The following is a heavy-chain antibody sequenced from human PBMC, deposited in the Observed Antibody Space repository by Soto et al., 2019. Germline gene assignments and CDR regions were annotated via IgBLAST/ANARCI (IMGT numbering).Heavy chain of an antibody. J-gene: IGHJ6*02. V-gene: IGHV4-34*01. CDR3: ARAPGYYYNYSMDV. D-gene: IGHD3-3*01. CDR1: RGSFVGYY. Sequence: PSETLSLTCAVSRGSFVGYYWSWIRQPPGKGLEWIGEIDFSGTINYNPSLKSRVAISIDTSMSQFSLDPLSVTAADTAVYFCARAPGYYYNYSMDVWAQGTTVTVSS. CDR2: IDFSGTI.